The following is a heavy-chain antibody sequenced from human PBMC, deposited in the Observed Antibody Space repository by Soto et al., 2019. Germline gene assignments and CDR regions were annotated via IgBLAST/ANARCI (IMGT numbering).Heavy chain of an antibody. Sequence: LRLSCAASGFTSSSYAMHWVRQAPGKGLEWVAVISYDGSNKYYADSVKGRFTISRDNSKNTLYLQMNSLRAEDTAVYYCARDLPSIVGATTVFYGMDVWGQGTTVTVSS. CDR3: ARDLPSIVGATTVFYGMDV. CDR1: GFTSSSYA. J-gene: IGHJ6*02. V-gene: IGHV3-30-3*01. D-gene: IGHD1-26*01. CDR2: ISYDGSNK.